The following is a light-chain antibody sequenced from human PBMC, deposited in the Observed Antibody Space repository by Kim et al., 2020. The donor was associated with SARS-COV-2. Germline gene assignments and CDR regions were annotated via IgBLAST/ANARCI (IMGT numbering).Light chain of an antibody. J-gene: IGKJ4*01. CDR3: QQYNDWPLT. CDR1: QTIIRD. Sequence: VFPGERATLSCRTSQTIIRDLAWYQQKPGQAPRLLIYGVSTRATGIPATFTGSGSGTEFTLTISSLQSEDFALYYCQQYNDWPLTFGGGTKVDIK. CDR2: GVS. V-gene: IGKV3-15*01.